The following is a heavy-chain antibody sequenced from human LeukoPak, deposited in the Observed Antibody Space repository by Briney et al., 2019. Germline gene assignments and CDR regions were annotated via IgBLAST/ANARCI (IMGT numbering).Heavy chain of an antibody. D-gene: IGHD2-21*02. J-gene: IGHJ4*02. CDR2: ISYDGSNK. CDR1: GFTFSSYA. CDR3: ARDPQLAAYCGGDCYEYYFDY. V-gene: IGHV3-30-3*01. Sequence: GGSLRLSCAASGFTFSSYAMHWVRQAPGKGLEWVAVISYDGSNKYYADSVKGRFTISRDNSKNTLYLQMNSLRAEDTAVYYCARDPQLAAYCGGDCYEYYFDYWGQGTLVTVSS.